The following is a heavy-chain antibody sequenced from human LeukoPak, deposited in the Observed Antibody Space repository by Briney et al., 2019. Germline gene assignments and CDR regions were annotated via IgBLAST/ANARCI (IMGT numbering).Heavy chain of an antibody. CDR2: INPGGGNT. CDR3: ARDTYDYYFDY. V-gene: IGHV1-46*01. CDR1: GYTFTNSY. Sequence: ASVKVSCKASGYTFTNSYIHWVRQAPGQVLEWMGLINPGGGNTNYAQNFQGRVTLTRDTSTSTAYMELSSLRSEDTAVYYCARDTYDYYFDYWGQGTLVTVSS. D-gene: IGHD5-12*01. J-gene: IGHJ4*02.